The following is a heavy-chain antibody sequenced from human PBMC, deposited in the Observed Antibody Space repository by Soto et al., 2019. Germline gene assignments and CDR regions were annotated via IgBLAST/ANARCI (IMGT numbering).Heavy chain of an antibody. CDR3: ARGAPGIAAAGRGNWFDP. Sequence: SQTLSLTCAISGDSVSSNSAAWNWIRQSPSRGLEWLGRTYYRSKWYNDYAVSVKSRITINPDTSKNQFSLQLNSVTPEDTAVYYCARGAPGIAAAGRGNWFDPWGQGTLATVSS. V-gene: IGHV6-1*01. CDR1: GDSVSSNSAA. D-gene: IGHD6-13*01. CDR2: TYYRSKWYN. J-gene: IGHJ5*02.